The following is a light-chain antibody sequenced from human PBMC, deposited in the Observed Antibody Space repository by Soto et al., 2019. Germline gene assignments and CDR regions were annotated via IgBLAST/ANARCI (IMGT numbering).Light chain of an antibody. CDR3: CSYAGSYTVV. J-gene: IGLJ1*01. CDR1: GSDVGYYNY. V-gene: IGLV2-11*01. CDR2: DVT. Sequence: QSALTQPRSVSGSPGQSVTISCTGAGSDVGYYNYVSWYQQHPGKAPKLMIYDVTKRPSGVPDRFSGSKSGNTASLTISGLQADDEADYYCCSYAGSYTVVFGTGTKVTVL.